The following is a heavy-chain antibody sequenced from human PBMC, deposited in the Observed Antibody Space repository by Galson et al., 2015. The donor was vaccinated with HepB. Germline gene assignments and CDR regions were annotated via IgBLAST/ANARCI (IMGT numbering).Heavy chain of an antibody. D-gene: IGHD3-16*01. CDR2: INHSGST. CDR3: ARGKIGVTFGGGCDY. J-gene: IGHJ4*02. V-gene: IGHV4-34*01. Sequence: SETLSLTCAVYGGSFSGYYWSWIRQPPGKGLEWIGEINHSGSTNYNPSLKSRVTISVDTSKNQFSLKLSSVTAADTAVYYCARGKIGVTFGGGCDYWGQGTLVTVSS. CDR1: GGSFSGYY.